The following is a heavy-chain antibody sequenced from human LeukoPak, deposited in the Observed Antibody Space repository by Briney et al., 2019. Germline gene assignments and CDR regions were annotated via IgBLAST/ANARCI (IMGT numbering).Heavy chain of an antibody. CDR3: ARRYGGSSWYDPFDY. D-gene: IGHD6-13*01. Sequence: PSETLSLTCTVSGGSISSSSYYWGWIRQPPGKGLEWIGSIYYSGSTYYNPSLKSRVTISVDTSKNQFSLKLSSVTAADTAVYYCARRYGGSSWYDPFDYWGQGTLVTVSS. J-gene: IGHJ4*02. V-gene: IGHV4-39*01. CDR2: IYYSGST. CDR1: GGSISSSSYY.